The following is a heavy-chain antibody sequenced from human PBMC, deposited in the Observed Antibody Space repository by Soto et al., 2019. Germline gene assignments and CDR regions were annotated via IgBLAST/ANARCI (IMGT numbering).Heavy chain of an antibody. CDR1: GGSISSSLYS. Sequence: QLQLQESGSGLVRPSQTLSLTCAVSGGSISSSLYSWSWVRQPPGKGLEWIGYSYHTGSTDYNPSLKSRASISVDRAKSQFSLKLTSVTAADSAVYFCAGENSSGAYFDYWGQGILVIVSS. J-gene: IGHJ4*02. CDR2: SYHTGST. D-gene: IGHD3-10*01. CDR3: AGENSSGAYFDY. V-gene: IGHV4-30-2*01.